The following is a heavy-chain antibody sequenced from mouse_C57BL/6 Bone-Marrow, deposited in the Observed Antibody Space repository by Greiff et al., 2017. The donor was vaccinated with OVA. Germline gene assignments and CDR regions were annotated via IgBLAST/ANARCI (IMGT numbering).Heavy chain of an antibody. J-gene: IGHJ3*01. V-gene: IGHV1-53*01. CDR2: INPSNGGT. CDR1: GYTFTSYW. Sequence: VQLQQPGTDLVKPGASVKLSCKASGYTFTSYWMHWVKQRPGQGLEWIGNINPSNGGTNYNEKFKSKATLTVDKSSSTAYMQLSSLTSEDSAVYYCARWGLRRAWFAYWGQGTLVTVSA. CDR3: ARWGLRRAWFAY. D-gene: IGHD2-4*01.